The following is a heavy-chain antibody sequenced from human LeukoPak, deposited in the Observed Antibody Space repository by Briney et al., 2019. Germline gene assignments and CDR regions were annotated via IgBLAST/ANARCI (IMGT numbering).Heavy chain of an antibody. CDR1: GFTFSSYA. D-gene: IGHD3-22*01. Sequence: GGSLRLSCAASGFTFSSYAMSWVRQAPGKGLELVSGISGSGGTTYYADSVRGRFTISRDNSKNTLYLQLNSLRAEDTAIYYCAKDLTYYYDSTGYYFDYWGQGTLVTVSS. CDR2: ISGSGGTT. V-gene: IGHV3-23*01. J-gene: IGHJ4*02. CDR3: AKDLTYYYDSTGYYFDY.